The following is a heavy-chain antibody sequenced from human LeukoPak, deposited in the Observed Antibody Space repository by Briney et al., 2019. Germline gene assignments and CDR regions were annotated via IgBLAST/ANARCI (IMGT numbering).Heavy chain of an antibody. D-gene: IGHD1-26*01. CDR1: GFTFSNHG. V-gene: IGHV3-23*01. J-gene: IGHJ4*02. CDR3: AKEGKWELPYFDY. Sequence: PGGSLRLSCAASGFTFSNHGMNWVRQAPGKGLEWVSGISPSGDITYNADSVKGRFTISRDNSKNTLYLQMNSLRAEDTAVYYCAKEGKWELPYFDYWGQGTLVTVSS. CDR2: ISPSGDIT.